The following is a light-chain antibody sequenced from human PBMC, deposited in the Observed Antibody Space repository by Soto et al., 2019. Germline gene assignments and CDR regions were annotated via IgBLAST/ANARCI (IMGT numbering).Light chain of an antibody. Sequence: DIQMTQSPSTPYASVGDRVTITCRASQSISSWLAWYQQKPGKAPKLLIYDASSLESGVPSRFSGSGSGTEFTLTISSLQPDDFATYYCQQYNSYLFGQGTKVDIK. V-gene: IGKV1-5*01. CDR1: QSISSW. CDR3: QQYNSYL. CDR2: DAS. J-gene: IGKJ1*01.